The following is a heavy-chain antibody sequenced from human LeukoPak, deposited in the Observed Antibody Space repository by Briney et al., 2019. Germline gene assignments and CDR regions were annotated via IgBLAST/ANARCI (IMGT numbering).Heavy chain of an antibody. CDR2: INHSGST. V-gene: IGHV4-34*01. CDR1: GGSFSGYY. Sequence: SETLSLTCAVYGGSFSGYYWSWIRQPPGKGLEWIGEINHSGSTNYNPSLKSRVTILVDTSKNQFSLKLSSVTAADTAVYYCARSRLHLNWIDPWGQGTLVTVSS. D-gene: IGHD2-21*02. J-gene: IGHJ5*02. CDR3: ARSRLHLNWIDP.